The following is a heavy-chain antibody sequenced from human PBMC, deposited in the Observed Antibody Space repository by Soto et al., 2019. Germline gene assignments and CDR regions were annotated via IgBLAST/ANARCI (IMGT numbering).Heavy chain of an antibody. CDR1: GYIFTNYD. J-gene: IGHJ4*02. CDR2: INPNSGNT. V-gene: IGHV1-8*01. Sequence: ASVKVSCKASGYIFTNYDINWVRQATGQGFEYLGWINPNSGNTGYVQKFQGRVTMTRNTSINTAYMELNSLRSEDTAVYYCAKDPTSYDSSAQFDSWGQGTLVTVSS. D-gene: IGHD3-22*01. CDR3: AKDPTSYDSSAQFDS.